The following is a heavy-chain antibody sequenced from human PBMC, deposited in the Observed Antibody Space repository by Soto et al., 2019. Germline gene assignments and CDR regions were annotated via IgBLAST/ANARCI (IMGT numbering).Heavy chain of an antibody. CDR1: GFTFSSYA. CDR3: AKENYDFWSGYPNGFDP. CDR2: ISGSGGST. Sequence: GGSLRLSCAASGFTFSSYAMSWVRQAPGKGLEWVSAISGSGGSTYYADSVKGRFTISRDNSKNTLYLQMNSLRAEDTAVYYCAKENYDFWSGYPNGFDPWGQGTLVTVSS. V-gene: IGHV3-23*01. J-gene: IGHJ5*02. D-gene: IGHD3-3*01.